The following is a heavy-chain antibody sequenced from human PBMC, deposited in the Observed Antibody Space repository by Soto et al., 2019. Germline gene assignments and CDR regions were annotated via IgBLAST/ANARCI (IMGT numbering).Heavy chain of an antibody. D-gene: IGHD3-16*01. J-gene: IGHJ4*02. V-gene: IGHV3-23*01. CDR2: ISGSGVST. CDR3: AKESGPLIAPPDY. Sequence: PGGSLRLSCAASGFTFSSHAMSWVRQAPGKGLEWVSGISGSGVSTYYADSVKGRFTISRDNSKNTLYLQMNSLRAEDTAVYYCAKESGPLIAPPDYWGQGTLVTVSS. CDR1: GFTFSSHA.